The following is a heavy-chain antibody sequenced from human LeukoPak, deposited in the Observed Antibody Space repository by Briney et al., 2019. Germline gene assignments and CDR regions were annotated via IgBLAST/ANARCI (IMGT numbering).Heavy chain of an antibody. CDR2: INPSGGST. V-gene: IGHV1-46*01. D-gene: IGHD5-18*01. Sequence: ASVKVSCKASGYTFTSYYMHWVRQAPGQGLEWMGIINPSGGSTSYARKFQGRVTMTRDMSASTVYMELSSLRSEDTAVYYCARAKSFVDTAYKNWGQGTLVTVSS. J-gene: IGHJ4*02. CDR3: ARAKSFVDTAYKN. CDR1: GYTFTSYY.